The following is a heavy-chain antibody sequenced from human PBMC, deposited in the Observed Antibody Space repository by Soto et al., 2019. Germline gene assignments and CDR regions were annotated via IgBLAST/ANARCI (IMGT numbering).Heavy chain of an antibody. CDR2: INHSGST. V-gene: IGHV4-34*01. CDR1: GGSFSGYY. D-gene: IGHD2-15*01. Sequence: SETLSLTCAVYGGSFSGYYWSWIRQPPGKGLEWIGEINHSGSTNYNPSLKSRVTISVDTSKNQFSLKLSSVTAADTAVYYCARGWSIVVVVAATPGFDYWGQGTLVTVSS. J-gene: IGHJ4*02. CDR3: ARGWSIVVVVAATPGFDY.